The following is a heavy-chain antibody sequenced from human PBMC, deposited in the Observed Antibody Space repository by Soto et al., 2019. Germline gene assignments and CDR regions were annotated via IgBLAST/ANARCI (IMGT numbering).Heavy chain of an antibody. Sequence: SETLSLTCTVSGGSISSSSYYWGWIRQPPGKGLEWIGSIYYSGSTYYNPSLKSQVTISVDTSKNQFSLKLSSVTAADTAVYYCARSIAVHYYYYMDVWGKGTTVTVPS. CDR1: GGSISSSSYY. J-gene: IGHJ6*03. CDR2: IYYSGST. V-gene: IGHV4-39*01. D-gene: IGHD6-6*01. CDR3: ARSIAVHYYYYMDV.